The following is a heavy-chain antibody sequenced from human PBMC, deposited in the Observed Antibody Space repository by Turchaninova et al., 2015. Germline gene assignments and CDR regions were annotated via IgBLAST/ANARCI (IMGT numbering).Heavy chain of an antibody. CDR1: GGPNSRNS. J-gene: IGHJ2*01. V-gene: IGHV4-59*08. CDR2: INYSGST. Sequence: QVQLQESGPGLVKPSETLSLTCHVSGGPNSRNSCNWIRQPPGKGLEWIGDINYSGSTNYNPSLKSRVTISVDTSKNQFSLKLSSVTAADTAVYYCARRFDLWGRGTLVTVSS. CDR3: ARRFDL.